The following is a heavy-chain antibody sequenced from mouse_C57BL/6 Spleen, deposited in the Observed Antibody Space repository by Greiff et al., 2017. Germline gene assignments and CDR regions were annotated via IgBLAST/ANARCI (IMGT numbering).Heavy chain of an antibody. CDR2: IRLKSDNYAT. V-gene: IGHV6-3*01. CDR1: GFTFRNYW. CDR3: TDDGYYVAMDY. J-gene: IGHJ4*01. D-gene: IGHD2-3*01. Sequence: EVQGVESGGGLVQPGGSMKLSCVASGFTFRNYWMNWVRQSPEKGLEWVAQIRLKSDNYATHYAESVKGRFTISRDDSKSSVYLQMNNLRAEDTGIYYCTDDGYYVAMDYWGQGTSVTVSS.